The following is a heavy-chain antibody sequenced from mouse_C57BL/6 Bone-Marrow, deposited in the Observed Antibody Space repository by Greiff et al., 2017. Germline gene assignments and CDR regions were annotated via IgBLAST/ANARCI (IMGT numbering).Heavy chain of an antibody. Sequence: VQLQQSGPELVKPGASVKISCKASGYTFTDYYMNWVKQSHGKSLEWIGDINPNNGGTSYNQKFKGKATLTVDKSSSTAYMELRSLTSEDSAVYYCARNYSKREDYFDYWGQGTTLTVSS. D-gene: IGHD2-5*01. CDR1: GYTFTDYY. J-gene: IGHJ2*01. CDR3: ARNYSKREDYFDY. V-gene: IGHV1-26*01. CDR2: INPNNGGT.